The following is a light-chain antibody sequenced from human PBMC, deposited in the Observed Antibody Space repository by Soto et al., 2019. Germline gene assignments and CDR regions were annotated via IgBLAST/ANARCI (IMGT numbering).Light chain of an antibody. Sequence: DLQMPQSPSSLPASEGDIVSITCLARQSISSYLNWYQQKPGKAPNLLIYAASGLQSGVPSRFSGSGSGTDFTLTISSLQPEDFATYYCQQSYSTPPITFGQGTRLEIK. CDR1: QSISSY. CDR3: QQSYSTPPIT. V-gene: IGKV1-39*01. J-gene: IGKJ5*01. CDR2: AAS.